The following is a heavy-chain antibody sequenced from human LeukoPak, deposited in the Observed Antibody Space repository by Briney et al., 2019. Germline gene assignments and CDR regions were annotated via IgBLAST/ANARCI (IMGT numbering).Heavy chain of an antibody. CDR3: AKREYDSGGYMMGY. D-gene: IGHD3-22*01. V-gene: IGHV3-23*01. CDR1: GFTFSSYA. J-gene: IGHJ4*02. CDR2: ISGSGGST. Sequence: GGSLRLSCAASGFTFSSYAMTWVRQAPGKGLEWVSGISGSGGSTYYADSVKGRFTISRDNSKNTLYLQMNSLRAEDTAVYYCAKREYDSGGYMMGYWGQGTLAIVSS.